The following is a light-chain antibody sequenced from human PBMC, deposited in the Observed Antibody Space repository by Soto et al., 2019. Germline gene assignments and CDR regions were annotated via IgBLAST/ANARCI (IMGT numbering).Light chain of an antibody. CDR2: YDS. V-gene: IGLV3-21*04. Sequence: SYELTQPPSVSVAPGKTARITCGGNNIGSKSVHWYQQKPRQAPVLVIYYDSDRPSGIPERFSGSNSGNTATLTMSRVEAGDEADYYCQVWDSSSDRPVVFGGGTKLTVL. J-gene: IGLJ2*01. CDR3: QVWDSSSDRPVV. CDR1: NIGSKS.